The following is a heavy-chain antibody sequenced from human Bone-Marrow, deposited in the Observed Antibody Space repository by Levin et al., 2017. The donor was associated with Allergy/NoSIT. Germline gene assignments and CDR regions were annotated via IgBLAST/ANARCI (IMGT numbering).Heavy chain of an antibody. D-gene: IGHD3-16*01. CDR3: TGGPSGVRS. Sequence: GESLKISCAASGFTVSNNYMSWVRQAPGKGLEWVSLIYSRGGTNYADSVKGRFTISRDSSKNTLYLQMNSLRAEDTAVYYCTGGPSGVRSWGQGTLVTVS. CDR2: IYSRGGT. J-gene: IGHJ4*02. CDR1: GFTVSNNY. V-gene: IGHV3-53*01.